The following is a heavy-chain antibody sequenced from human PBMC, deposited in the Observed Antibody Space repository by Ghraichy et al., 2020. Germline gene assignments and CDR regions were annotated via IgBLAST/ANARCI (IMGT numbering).Heavy chain of an antibody. V-gene: IGHV4-59*11. Sequence: SQTLSLTCSVSGASISSHYWTWIRQPPGKGLEWIAYIYLGGSINYNPSLKSRVTISVDTSKNQFSLRLSSVTAADTAVYYCAKDRALGGGSCFDYWGQGALVTVSS. CDR1: GASISSHY. CDR2: IYLGGSI. CDR3: AKDRALGGGSCFDY. J-gene: IGHJ4*02. D-gene: IGHD2-15*01.